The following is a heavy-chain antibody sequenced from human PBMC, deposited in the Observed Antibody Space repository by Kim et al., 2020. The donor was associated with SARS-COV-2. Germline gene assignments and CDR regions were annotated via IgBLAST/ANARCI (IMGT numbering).Heavy chain of an antibody. CDR2: IKSKTDGGTT. J-gene: IGHJ4*02. Sequence: LSLTCAASGFTFSNAWMSWVRQAPGKGLEWVGRIKSKTDGGTTDYAAPVKGRFTISRDDSKNTLYLQMNSLKTEDTAVYYCTTDHVNGGFDYWGQGTLVTVSS. V-gene: IGHV3-15*01. CDR3: TTDHVNGGFDY. CDR1: GFTFSNAW. D-gene: IGHD2-8*01.